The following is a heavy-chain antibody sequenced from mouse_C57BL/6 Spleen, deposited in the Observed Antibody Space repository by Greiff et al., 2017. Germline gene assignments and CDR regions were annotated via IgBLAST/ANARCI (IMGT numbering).Heavy chain of an antibody. CDR3: ARHESVLLRPFDY. CDR2: ISSGGSYT. V-gene: IGHV5-6*01. J-gene: IGHJ2*01. Sequence: VQLQQSGGDLVKPGGSLKLSCAASGFTFSSSGMSWVRQTPDKRLEWVATISSGGSYTYYPDSVKGRFTISRDNAKNTLYLQMSSLKSEDTAMYYCARHESVLLRPFDYWGQGTTLTVSS. CDR1: GFTFSSSG. D-gene: IGHD1-1*01.